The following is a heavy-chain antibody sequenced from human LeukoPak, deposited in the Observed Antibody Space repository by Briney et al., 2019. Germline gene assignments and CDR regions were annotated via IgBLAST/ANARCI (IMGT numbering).Heavy chain of an antibody. CDR2: ISYDGSNK. D-gene: IGHD3-3*01. V-gene: IGHV3-30*01. CDR3: ASPGEIGYDFWSGPYDY. Sequence: PGGSLRLSCAASGFTFSSYAMHWVRQAPGKGLEWVAVISYDGSNKYYADSVKGRFTISRDNSKNTLYLQMNSLRAEDTAVYYCASPGEIGYDFWSGPYDYWGQGTLVTVSS. J-gene: IGHJ4*02. CDR1: GFTFSSYA.